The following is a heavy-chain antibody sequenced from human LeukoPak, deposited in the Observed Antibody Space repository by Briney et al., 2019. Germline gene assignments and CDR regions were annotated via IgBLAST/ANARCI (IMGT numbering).Heavy chain of an antibody. CDR3: ARDDLAIVGAKGD. CDR1: GFTFSSYS. D-gene: IGHD1-26*01. CDR2: ISSSSSTI. Sequence: PGGSLRLSCAASGFTFSSYSMNWVRQAPGKGLEWVSYISSSSSTIYYADSVKGRFTISRDNAKNSLYLQMNSLRAEDTAVYYCARDDLAIVGAKGDWGQGTLVTVSS. V-gene: IGHV3-48*04. J-gene: IGHJ4*02.